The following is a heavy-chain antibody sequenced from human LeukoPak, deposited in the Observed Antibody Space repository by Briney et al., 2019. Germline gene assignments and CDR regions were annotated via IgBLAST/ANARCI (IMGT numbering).Heavy chain of an antibody. D-gene: IGHD3-3*01. CDR1: GYTFTGYY. V-gene: IGHV1-46*01. Sequence: ASVKVSCKASGYTFTGYYMHWVRQAPGQGLEWMGIINPSGGSTSYAQKFQGRVTMTRDMSTSTVYMELSSLRSEDTAVYYCARDLANYDFWSGSWSPYYYYYMDVWGKGTTVTVSS. CDR2: INPSGGST. CDR3: ARDLANYDFWSGSWSPYYYYYMDV. J-gene: IGHJ6*03.